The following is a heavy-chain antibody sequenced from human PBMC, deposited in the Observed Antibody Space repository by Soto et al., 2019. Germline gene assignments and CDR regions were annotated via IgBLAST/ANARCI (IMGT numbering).Heavy chain of an antibody. D-gene: IGHD4-17*01. Sequence: VQLVESGGGLVQPGGSLRLSCAASGFTFSSYEMNWVRQAPGKGLEWVSYISSSGSGDTTYYADSVKGRFTISRDNSKNTLYLQMNSLRAEDTAVYYCAKEDDYGDYADDAFDAWGQGTMVTVSS. V-gene: IGHV3-48*03. J-gene: IGHJ3*01. CDR1: GFTFSSYE. CDR2: SSGSGDTT. CDR3: AKEDDYGDYADDAFDA.